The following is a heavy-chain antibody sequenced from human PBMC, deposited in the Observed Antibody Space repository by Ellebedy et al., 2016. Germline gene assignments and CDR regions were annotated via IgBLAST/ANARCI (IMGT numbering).Heavy chain of an antibody. V-gene: IGHV4-59*08. D-gene: IGHD3-3*01. CDR2: MVHNGMT. J-gene: IGHJ4*02. Sequence: SETLSLTCTVSGASVSGSFWSWVRQPPGKGLEWIAYMVHNGMTSYNPSFKSRVTISVDTSKNQVSLKLSSVTAADTAVYYCARLGVSYHDFWSGFHAYFDHWGQGTLATVSS. CDR1: GASVSGSF. CDR3: ARLGVSYHDFWSGFHAYFDH.